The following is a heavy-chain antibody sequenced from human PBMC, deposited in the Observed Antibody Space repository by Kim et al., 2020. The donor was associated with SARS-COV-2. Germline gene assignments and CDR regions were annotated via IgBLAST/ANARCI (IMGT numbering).Heavy chain of an antibody. CDR2: P. CDR3: ARLEVGALDY. V-gene: IGHV3-53*01. D-gene: IGHD1-26*01. J-gene: IGHJ4*02. Sequence: PYDADPVKDRFTISRDNSKNTLYLQMNRRRAEDTAVYYCARLEVGALDYWGQGTLVTVSS.